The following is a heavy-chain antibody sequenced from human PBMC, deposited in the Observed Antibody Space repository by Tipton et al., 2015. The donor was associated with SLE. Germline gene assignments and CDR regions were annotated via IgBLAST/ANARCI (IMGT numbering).Heavy chain of an antibody. CDR2: INHSGST. V-gene: IGHV4-34*01. D-gene: IGHD3-10*01. J-gene: IGHJ6*03. CDR3: ARDRYYGSGSLGSNYYYMDV. Sequence: TLSLTCAVYGGSFSGYYWSWIRQPPGKGLEWIGEINHSGSTNYNPSLESRVTISVDTSKNQFSLKLSSVTAADTAVYYCARDRYYGSGSLGSNYYYMDVWGKGTTVTVSS. CDR1: GGSFSGYY.